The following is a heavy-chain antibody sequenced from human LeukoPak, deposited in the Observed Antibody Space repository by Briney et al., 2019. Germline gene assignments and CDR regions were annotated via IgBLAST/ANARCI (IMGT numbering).Heavy chain of an antibody. V-gene: IGHV3-30*04. D-gene: IGHD4-17*01. CDR2: ISYDGSNK. CDR1: GFTFSSYA. Sequence: GGSLRPSCAASGFTFSSYAMHWVRQAPGKGLEWVAVISYDGSNKYYADSVKGRFTISRDNSKNTLYLQMNSLRAEDTAVYYCARAGGADYGDYSDFPDFEYWGQGTLVTVSS. CDR3: ARAGGADYGDYSDFPDFEY. J-gene: IGHJ4*02.